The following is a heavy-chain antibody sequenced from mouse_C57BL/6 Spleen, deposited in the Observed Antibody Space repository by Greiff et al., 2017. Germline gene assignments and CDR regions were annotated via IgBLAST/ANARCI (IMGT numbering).Heavy chain of an antibody. J-gene: IGHJ3*01. Sequence: QVQLKQPGAELVKPGASVKLSCKASGYTFTSYWMHWVKQRPGQGLEWIGMIHPNSGSTNYNEKFKSKATLTVDESSSTAYMQLSSLTSEDSAVYYCAKEEAYDYDDWFAYWGQGTLVTVSA. CDR2: IHPNSGST. CDR1: GYTFTSYW. D-gene: IGHD2-4*01. CDR3: AKEEAYDYDDWFAY. V-gene: IGHV1-64*01.